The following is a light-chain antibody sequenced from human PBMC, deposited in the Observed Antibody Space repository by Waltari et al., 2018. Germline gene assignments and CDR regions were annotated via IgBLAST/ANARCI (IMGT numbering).Light chain of an antibody. CDR3: CSYAGSAISM. Sequence: QSALTQTASVSGSPGQAITISCSGTTSDIGKYNLVSWYQQHPGKAPTLIIYDVNKRPSGVSNRFSGSKSGNPAFLTISGLQSADEADYYCCSYAGSAISMFGGGTKVTVL. CDR2: DVN. CDR1: TSDIGKYNL. V-gene: IGLV2-23*02. J-gene: IGLJ3*02.